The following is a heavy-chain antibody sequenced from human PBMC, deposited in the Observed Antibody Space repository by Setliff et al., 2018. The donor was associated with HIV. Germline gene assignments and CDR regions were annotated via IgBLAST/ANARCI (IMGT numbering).Heavy chain of an antibody. CDR3: ARQVGEGKWYLDS. CDR2: IHQSGTA. V-gene: IGHV4-39*01. J-gene: IGHJ4*01. CDR1: GVSVNNDDDY. Sequence: PSETLSLTCAVSGVSVNNDDDYWSWIRQPPGKGLEWIAIIHQSGTAHKRPSLQSRVTISIDTSENLFSLKLSGVTAADTAIYYCARQVGEGKWYLDSWGHGTLVTVSS. D-gene: IGHD1-26*01.